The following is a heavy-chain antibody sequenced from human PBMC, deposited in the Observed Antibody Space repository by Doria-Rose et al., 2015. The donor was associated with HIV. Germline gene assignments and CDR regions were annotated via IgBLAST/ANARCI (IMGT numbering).Heavy chain of an antibody. CDR1: GGTSSTYA. CDR3: ARDPNSYASSGYYYDY. Sequence: ASGGTSSTYAINWVRQAPGQGLEWLGRIIPILGATNYAQNFQDRVTISADESTATAYMELSSLRSEDTALYYCARDPNSYASSGYYYDYWGQGTLVTVSS. V-gene: IGHV1-69*11. CDR2: IIPILGAT. D-gene: IGHD3-22*01. J-gene: IGHJ4*02.